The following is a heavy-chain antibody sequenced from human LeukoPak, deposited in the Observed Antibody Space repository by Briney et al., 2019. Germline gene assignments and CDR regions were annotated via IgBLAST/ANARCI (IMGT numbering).Heavy chain of an antibody. CDR1: GFSFSSYA. V-gene: IGHV3-23*01. Sequence: SGGSLRLSCAASGFSFSSYAMSWVCQAPRKGLDWVSAISGSGGNTYYADSVKGRFTISRDNSKNTLYLQMNSLRAEDTAVYYCAKDQYGGNPQYYFDYWGQGTLVTVSS. CDR3: AKDQYGGNPQYYFDY. D-gene: IGHD4-23*01. J-gene: IGHJ4*02. CDR2: ISGSGGNT.